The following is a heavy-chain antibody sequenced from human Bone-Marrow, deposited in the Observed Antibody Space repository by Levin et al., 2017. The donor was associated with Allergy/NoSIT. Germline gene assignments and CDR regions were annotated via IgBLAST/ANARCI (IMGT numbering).Heavy chain of an antibody. D-gene: IGHD2-2*03. V-gene: IGHV3-7*01. CDR3: ATVHGSRSGSF. Sequence: QSGGSLRLSCAASELIFSRYWMNWVRQTPEKGLEWVATIKEDGAEKYYIESVKGRFTISRDNAQNSLDLQMNSLRVDDTAIYYCATVHGSRSGSFWGQGTLVTVSS. CDR2: IKEDGAEK. CDR1: ELIFSRYW. J-gene: IGHJ4*02.